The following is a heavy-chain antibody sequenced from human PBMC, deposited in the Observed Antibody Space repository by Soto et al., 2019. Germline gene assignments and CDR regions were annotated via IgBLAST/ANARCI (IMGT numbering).Heavy chain of an antibody. CDR2: ISYDGSNK. V-gene: IGHV3-30*18. D-gene: IGHD3-22*01. CDR1: GFTFSSYG. Sequence: QVQLVESGGGVVQPGRSLRLSCAASGFTFSSYGMHWVRQAPGKGLEWVAVISYDGSNKYYADSVKGRFTISRDNSKNTLYLQMNSLRAADTAMSYCAKESDSSGYYYGSTGSFDIWGQGTMVTVSS. CDR3: AKESDSSGYYYGSTGSFDI. J-gene: IGHJ3*02.